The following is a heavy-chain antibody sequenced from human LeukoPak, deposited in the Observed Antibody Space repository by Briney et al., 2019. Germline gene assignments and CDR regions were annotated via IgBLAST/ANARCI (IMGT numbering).Heavy chain of an antibody. CDR1: EFTVSRNY. J-gene: IGHJ4*02. V-gene: IGHV3-53*01. CDR3: ARVPARGVTRDY. Sequence: GGSLRLSCTASEFTVSRNYMLWVRQAPGKGLEWVSLIFSNGDTHYADSVKGRFTISRDTSKNTVSLQMNSLRAEDTAVYYCARVPARGVTRDYWGQGTLVTVSS. D-gene: IGHD4-17*01. CDR2: IFSNGDT.